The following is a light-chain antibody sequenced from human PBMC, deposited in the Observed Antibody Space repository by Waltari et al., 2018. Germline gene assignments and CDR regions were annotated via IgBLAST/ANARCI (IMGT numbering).Light chain of an antibody. CDR2: GAF. V-gene: IGKV3-15*01. Sequence: EIVMTQSPATLSVSPGERATLACRASQSVSSNLAWYQQKPGQAPRLLIYGAFTGASGIPDRFSGSRSGTEFTLTISSLQSEDFAVYYCQQYNSWPLTFGQGTRLEIK. CDR1: QSVSSN. CDR3: QQYNSWPLT. J-gene: IGKJ5*01.